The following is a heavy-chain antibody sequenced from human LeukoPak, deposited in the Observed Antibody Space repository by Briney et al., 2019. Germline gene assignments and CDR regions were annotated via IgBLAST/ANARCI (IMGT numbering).Heavy chain of an antibody. Sequence: GGSLRLSCAASGFTFRSYWMHWVRQAPGKGLAWISRINSDGSSLSYADSVKGRFTISRDNAKNSLFLQMNSLRAEDTAVYYCATNYDFWSGYSNYYYGMDVWGQGTTVTVSS. CDR1: GFTFRSYW. V-gene: IGHV3-74*01. D-gene: IGHD3-3*01. CDR2: INSDGSSL. CDR3: ATNYDFWSGYSNYYYGMDV. J-gene: IGHJ6*02.